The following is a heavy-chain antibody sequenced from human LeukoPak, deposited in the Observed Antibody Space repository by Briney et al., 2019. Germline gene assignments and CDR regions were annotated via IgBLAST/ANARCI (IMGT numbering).Heavy chain of an antibody. Sequence: SETLSLTCTVSGGSISSSSYYWGWIRQPPGKGLEWIGSIYYSGSTNYNPSLKSRVTISVDTSKNQFSLKLSSVTAADTAVYYCAGSPYDILTGYTYNWFDPWGQGTLVTVSS. V-gene: IGHV4-39*07. D-gene: IGHD3-9*01. CDR3: AGSPYDILTGYTYNWFDP. CDR1: GGSISSSSYY. CDR2: IYYSGST. J-gene: IGHJ5*02.